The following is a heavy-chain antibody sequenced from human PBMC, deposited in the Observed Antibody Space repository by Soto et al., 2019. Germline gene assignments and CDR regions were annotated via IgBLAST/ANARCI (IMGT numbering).Heavy chain of an antibody. CDR3: VIGRGHSGYDFQY. CDR1: GFPFSSYA. CDR2: INSGSSTI. D-gene: IGHD5-12*01. V-gene: IGHV3-48*02. Sequence: EVQLVESGGVLVQPGGSLRLSCAASGFPFSSYAMNWVRQAPGKGLEWVSYINSGSSTIYYADSAKGRFTISRDNAKNSLYLQMNSLRDEDTAVYFCVIGRGHSGYDFQYWGQGALFAVSS. J-gene: IGHJ1*01.